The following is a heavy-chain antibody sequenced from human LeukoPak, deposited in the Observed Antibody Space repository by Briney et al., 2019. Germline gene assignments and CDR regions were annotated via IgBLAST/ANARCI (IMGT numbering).Heavy chain of an antibody. CDR2: ISSNGGST. CDR3: VKDRSKRGTTGYYFDY. J-gene: IGHJ4*02. Sequence: GGSLRLSCSASGFTFSSYAMHWVRQAPGRGLEYVSAISSNGGSTYYADSVKGRFTISRDNSKNTLYLQMSSLRAEDTAVYYCVKDRSKRGTTGYYFDYWGQGSLVTVSS. V-gene: IGHV3-64D*09. CDR1: GFTFSSYA. D-gene: IGHD1-7*01.